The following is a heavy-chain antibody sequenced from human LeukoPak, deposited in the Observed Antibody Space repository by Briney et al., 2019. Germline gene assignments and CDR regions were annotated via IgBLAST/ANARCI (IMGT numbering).Heavy chain of an antibody. CDR3: ARALRRLLWFGELPSPPTGMDV. Sequence: ASVKVSCKASGYTFTSYGISWVRQAPGQGLEWVGWISGYNGNTNYAQKLQGRVTMTTDTSTSTAYMELRSLRSDDTAVYYCARALRRLLWFGELPSPPTGMDVWGQGTTVTVSS. CDR1: GYTFTSYG. V-gene: IGHV1-18*01. D-gene: IGHD3-10*01. J-gene: IGHJ6*02. CDR2: ISGYNGNT.